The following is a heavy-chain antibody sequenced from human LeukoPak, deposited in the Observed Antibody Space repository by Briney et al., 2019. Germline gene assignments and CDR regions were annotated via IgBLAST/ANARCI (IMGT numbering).Heavy chain of an antibody. J-gene: IGHJ6*03. CDR3: ARVGYNWNDVRYYYYYMDV. Sequence: ASVKVSCKASGGTFSSYAISWVRQAPGQGLEWMGGIIPIFGTANYAQKFQGRVTITADESTSTAYMELSSLRSEDTAVYYCARVGYNWNDVRYYYYYMDVWGKGTTVTVSS. CDR1: GGTFSSYA. CDR2: IIPIFGTA. D-gene: IGHD1-1*01. V-gene: IGHV1-69*13.